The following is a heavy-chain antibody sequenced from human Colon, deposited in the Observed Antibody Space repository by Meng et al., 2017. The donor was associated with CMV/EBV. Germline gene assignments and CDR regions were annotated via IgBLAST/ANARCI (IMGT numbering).Heavy chain of an antibody. D-gene: IGHD6-6*01. Sequence: GESLKISCAASGSTFSSYNMNWVRQAPGKGLEWVSFISSSSQYIYYADSVKGRFTISRDNAKNSLYLQMNSLRAEDTAVYYCVRDLYPSIAVGPNFYPYALDLWGQGTTVTVSS. CDR3: VRDLYPSIAVGPNFYPYALDL. CDR1: GSTFSSYN. CDR2: ISSSSQYI. J-gene: IGHJ6*02. V-gene: IGHV3-21*01.